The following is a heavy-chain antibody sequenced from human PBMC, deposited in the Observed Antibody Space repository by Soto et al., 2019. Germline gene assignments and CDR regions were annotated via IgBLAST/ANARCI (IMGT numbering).Heavy chain of an antibody. Sequence: EVQLVESGGGLVQPGGSLRLSCAASGFTFSSYWMHWVRQAPGKGLVWVSRINSDGSSTNYADSVKGRFTSSRDNAKNTMHLKRDSLRDEDTALYYCARRSGYSYGPFDYWGQGTLITVSS. CDR3: ARRSGYSYGPFDY. CDR1: GFTFSSYW. CDR2: INSDGSST. V-gene: IGHV3-74*01. J-gene: IGHJ4*02. D-gene: IGHD5-18*01.